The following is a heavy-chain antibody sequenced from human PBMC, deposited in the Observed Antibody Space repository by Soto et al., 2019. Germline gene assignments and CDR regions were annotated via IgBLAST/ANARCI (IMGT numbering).Heavy chain of an antibody. J-gene: IGHJ6*02. CDR1: GGSFSGYY. V-gene: IGHV4-34*01. CDR2: INHSGGT. Sequence: SETLSLTCAFYGGSFSGYYWSWIRQPPGKGLEWIGEINHSGGTNYNPSLKSRVTISVDTSKNQFSLKLSSVTAADTAVYYCARTMVRGVYYYYGMDVWGQGTTVTV. D-gene: IGHD3-10*01. CDR3: ARTMVRGVYYYYGMDV.